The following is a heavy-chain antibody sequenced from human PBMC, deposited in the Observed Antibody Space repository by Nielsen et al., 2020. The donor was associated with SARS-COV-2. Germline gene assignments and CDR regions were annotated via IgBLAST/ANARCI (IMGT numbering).Heavy chain of an antibody. CDR3: ARGGGYKLY. V-gene: IGHV4-34*01. CDR2: INHSGST. D-gene: IGHD5-24*01. Sequence: SETLSLTCAVYGGSFSGYYWSWIRQPPGKGLEWIGEINHSGSTNYNPSLKSRVTISVDTSKNQFSLKLGSVTAADTAVYYCARGGGYKLYWGQGTLVTVSS. J-gene: IGHJ4*02. CDR1: GGSFSGYY.